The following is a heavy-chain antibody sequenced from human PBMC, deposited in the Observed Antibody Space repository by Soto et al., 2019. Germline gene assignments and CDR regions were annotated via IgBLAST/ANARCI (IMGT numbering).Heavy chain of an antibody. Sequence: ASVKVSCKASGYTFTSYDINWVRQATGQGLEWMGWMNPNSGNTGYAQKFQGRVTMTRNTSISTAYMELSSLRSEETAVYYCARGQGYYGAPRRYSGYYFDYWGQGTLVTVSS. J-gene: IGHJ4*02. CDR3: ARGQGYYGAPRRYSGYYFDY. CDR1: GYTFTSYD. V-gene: IGHV1-8*01. D-gene: IGHD4-17*01. CDR2: MNPNSGNT.